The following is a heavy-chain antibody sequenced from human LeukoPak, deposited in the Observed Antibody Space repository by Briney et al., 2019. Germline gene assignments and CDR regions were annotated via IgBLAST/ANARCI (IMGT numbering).Heavy chain of an antibody. CDR3: AAEPPGTYSGYDF. Sequence: ASVKVSCKASGYTFTGYYMHWVRQAPGQGLEWMGWINPNSGGTYYAQKFQGRVTMTSDTSISTAYMELSSLRSEDTAVYYCAAEPPGTYSGYDFWGQGTLVTVSS. CDR1: GYTFTGYY. D-gene: IGHD5-12*01. V-gene: IGHV1-2*02. J-gene: IGHJ4*02. CDR2: INPNSGGT.